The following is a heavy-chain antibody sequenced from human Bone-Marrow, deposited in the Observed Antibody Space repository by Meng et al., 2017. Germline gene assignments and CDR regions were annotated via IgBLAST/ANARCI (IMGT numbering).Heavy chain of an antibody. Sequence: VQLLESGGGLVQPGGSLRLSCATSNFTLSIYAMTWVRQAPGKGLEWVSSLSSSGSSTYYADSVKGRFTISRDNSKNTLYLQMNSLRAEDTAIYFCAKVPYGDYFNWFDPRGQGTLVTASS. D-gene: IGHD4-17*01. CDR2: LSSSGSST. CDR3: AKVPYGDYFNWFDP. J-gene: IGHJ5*02. CDR1: NFTLSIYA. V-gene: IGHV3-23*01.